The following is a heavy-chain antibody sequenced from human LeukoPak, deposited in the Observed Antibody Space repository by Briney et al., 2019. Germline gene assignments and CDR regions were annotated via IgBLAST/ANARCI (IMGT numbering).Heavy chain of an antibody. D-gene: IGHD2-15*01. CDR2: IYPGDSDT. V-gene: IGHV5-51*01. J-gene: IGHJ4*02. CDR1: GYSFTSYW. CDR3: ARPNPHYCSGGSCYSGVYYFDY. Sequence: GESLKISCKGSGYSFTSYWIGWVRQMPGKGLEWMGIIYPGDSDTTYSPSFQGQVTTSADKSISTAYLQWSSLKASDTAMYYCARPNPHYCSGGSCYSGVYYFDYWGQGTLVTVSS.